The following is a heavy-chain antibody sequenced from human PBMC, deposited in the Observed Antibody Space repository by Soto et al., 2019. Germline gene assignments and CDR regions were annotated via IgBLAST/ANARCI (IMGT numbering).Heavy chain of an antibody. CDR3: ARGLQLAPWVFDY. V-gene: IGHV4-59*01. Sequence: QVQLQESGPGLVKPSETLSLTCTVSGGSISSYYWSWIRQPPGKGLEWIGYIYYSGSTNYNPSLKSRLTISVDTSKNQFSLKLSSVTAADTAVYYCARGLQLAPWVFDYWGQGTLVTVSS. J-gene: IGHJ4*02. CDR2: IYYSGST. CDR1: GGSISSYY. D-gene: IGHD6-13*01.